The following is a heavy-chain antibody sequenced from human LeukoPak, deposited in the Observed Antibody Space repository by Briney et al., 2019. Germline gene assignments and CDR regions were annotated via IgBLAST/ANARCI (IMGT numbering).Heavy chain of an antibody. V-gene: IGHV1-69*13. J-gene: IGHJ5*02. CDR3: ATSESGRSWDWFAP. CDR1: GGSFRTYP. D-gene: IGHD3-10*01. Sequence: SVKVSCKASGGSFRTYPISWVRQAPGQGLEWMGGLTQFFRRTNYTQKFQGRLTITADASSSTAYMELSDLRSDDTAVYYCATSESGRSWDWFAPWGQGTPVTVSS. CDR2: LTQFFRRT.